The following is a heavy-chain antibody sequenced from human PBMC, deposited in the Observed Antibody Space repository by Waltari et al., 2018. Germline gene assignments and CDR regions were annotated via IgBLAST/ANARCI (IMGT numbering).Heavy chain of an antibody. CDR2: IYYSGST. CDR3: ARHGGIVGAPRRNSLFDY. D-gene: IGHD1-26*01. Sequence: QLQLQESGPGLVKPSETLSLTCTVSGGSISSSSYYWGWNRQPPGKGLEWIGSIYYSGSTYYNPSLKSRVTISVDTSKNQFSLKLSSVTAADTAVYYCARHGGIVGAPRRNSLFDYWGQGTLVTVSS. V-gene: IGHV4-39*01. J-gene: IGHJ4*02. CDR1: GGSISSSSYY.